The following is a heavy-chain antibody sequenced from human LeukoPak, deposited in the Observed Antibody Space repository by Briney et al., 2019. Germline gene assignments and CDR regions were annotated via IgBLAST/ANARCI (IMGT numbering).Heavy chain of an antibody. V-gene: IGHV3-30-3*01. CDR3: ARIAVAGTSDY. Sequence: GGSLRLSCAASGFTFSSYAMHWVRQAPGKGLEWVAVISYDGSNKYYADSAKGRFTISRDNSKNTPYLQMNSLRAEDTAVYYCARIAVAGTSDYWGQGTLVTVSS. J-gene: IGHJ4*02. CDR2: ISYDGSNK. D-gene: IGHD6-19*01. CDR1: GFTFSSYA.